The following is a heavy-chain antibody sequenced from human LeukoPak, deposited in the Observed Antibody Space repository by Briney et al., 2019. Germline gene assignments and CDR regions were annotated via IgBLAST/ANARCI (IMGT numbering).Heavy chain of an antibody. CDR3: ARAPVLRYFDWLLLGYNWFDP. CDR1: GYTFTSYG. Sequence: ASVKVSCKASGYTFTSYGISWVRQAPGQGLEWMGWMNPNSGNTGYAQKFQGRVTITRNTSISTAYMELSSLRSEDTAVYYCARAPVLRYFDWLLLGYNWFDPWGQGTLVTVSS. J-gene: IGHJ5*02. V-gene: IGHV1-8*03. D-gene: IGHD3-9*01. CDR2: MNPNSGNT.